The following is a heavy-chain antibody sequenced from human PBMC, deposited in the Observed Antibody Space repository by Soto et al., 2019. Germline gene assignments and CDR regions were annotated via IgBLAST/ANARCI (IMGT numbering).Heavy chain of an antibody. CDR3: ARSLWFGELSDNWFDP. CDR2: IYHSGST. Sequence: QLQLQESGSGLVKPSQTLSLTCAVSGGSISSGGYSWSWIRQPPGKGLEWIGYIYHSGSTYYNPSLKSRVTISVDRSKNQFSLKLSSVTAADTAVYYCARSLWFGELSDNWFDPWGQGTLVTVSS. V-gene: IGHV4-30-2*01. CDR1: GGSISSGGYS. J-gene: IGHJ5*02. D-gene: IGHD3-10*01.